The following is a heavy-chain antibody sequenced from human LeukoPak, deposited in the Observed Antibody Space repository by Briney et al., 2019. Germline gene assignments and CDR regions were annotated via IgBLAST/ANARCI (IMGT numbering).Heavy chain of an antibody. CDR2: INPNSGGT. CDR3: ARVGSSSWTIPFDY. CDR1: GYTFTGYY. D-gene: IGHD6-13*01. J-gene: IGHJ4*02. V-gene: IGHV1-2*02. Sequence: ASVKVSCKASGYTFTGYYIHWVRQAPGQGLEWMGWINPNSGGTNYIQKFQGRVTMTRDTSISTAYMELSRLRSDDTAVYYCARVGSSSWTIPFDYWGQGTLVTVSS.